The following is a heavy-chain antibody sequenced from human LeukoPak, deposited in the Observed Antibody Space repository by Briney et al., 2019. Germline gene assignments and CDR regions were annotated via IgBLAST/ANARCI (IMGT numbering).Heavy chain of an antibody. J-gene: IGHJ3*02. CDR3: ASFFMSFVVVDI. Sequence: SETLSLTCTLSGGSISSSSYYWGWIRQPPGKGLEWIGSIYYSGTTYYNPSLKSRVTISLDTSKNQFSLKLSSVTAADTAVYYCASFFMSFVVVDIWGQGTMVTVSS. D-gene: IGHD2-21*01. CDR2: IYYSGTT. V-gene: IGHV4-39*07. CDR1: GGSISSSSYY.